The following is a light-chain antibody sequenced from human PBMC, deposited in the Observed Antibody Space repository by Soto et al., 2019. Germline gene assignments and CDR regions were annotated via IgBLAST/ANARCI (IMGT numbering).Light chain of an antibody. CDR1: QSVDTC. J-gene: IGKJ1*01. CDR3: QHFYRYPFT. V-gene: IGKV1-5*03. Sequence: DIQMTQSPSTLSASVGDRVTITCRASQSVDTCLAWYQQKPGKAPHLLIYKASSLESGVPSRFSGSGSVTEFTLTISSLQPYDCAAYYCQHFYRYPFTFGQGIKLEIK. CDR2: KAS.